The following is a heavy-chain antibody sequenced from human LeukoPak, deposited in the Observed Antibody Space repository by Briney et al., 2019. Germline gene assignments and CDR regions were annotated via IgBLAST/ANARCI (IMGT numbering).Heavy chain of an antibody. CDR1: GFTFSTYD. V-gene: IGHV3-48*01. CDR2: ISSSSRTI. Sequence: GGSLRLSCAASGFTFSTYDMNWVLQAPGKGLEWVSYISSSSRTISYADSVKGRFTISRDNAKNSLYLQMNSLRAEDTAVYYWARLRYYAMDVWGQGTTVTASS. J-gene: IGHJ6*02. CDR3: ARLRYYAMDV.